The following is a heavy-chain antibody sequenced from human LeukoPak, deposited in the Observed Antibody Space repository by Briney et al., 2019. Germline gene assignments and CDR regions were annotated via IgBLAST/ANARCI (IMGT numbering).Heavy chain of an antibody. D-gene: IGHD3-10*01. CDR1: GYTFTSYD. CDR2: MNPNRGNT. J-gene: IGHJ4*02. Sequence: ASVKVSCKASGYTFTSYDINWVRQATGQGLEWMGWMNPNRGNTGYAQKFQGRVTMTRNTSISTAYMELSSLRSEDTAVYYCPRGMDYYGSGSYWKDSYYVDYWGQGTLVTVYS. CDR3: PRGMDYYGSGSYWKDSYYVDY. V-gene: IGHV1-8*01.